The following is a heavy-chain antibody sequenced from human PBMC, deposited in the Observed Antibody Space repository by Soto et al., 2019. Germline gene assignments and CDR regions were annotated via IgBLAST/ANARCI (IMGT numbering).Heavy chain of an antibody. CDR1: GGSISSYY. V-gene: IGHV4-59*01. Sequence: PSETLSLTCTVSGGSISSYYWSWIRQPPGKGLEWIGYIYYSGSTNYNPSLKSRVTISVDTSKNQFSLKVSSVTAADTAVYYCARDFGSSWFDYWGQGTLVTVSS. CDR3: ARDFGSSWFDY. CDR2: IYYSGST. J-gene: IGHJ4*02. D-gene: IGHD6-13*01.